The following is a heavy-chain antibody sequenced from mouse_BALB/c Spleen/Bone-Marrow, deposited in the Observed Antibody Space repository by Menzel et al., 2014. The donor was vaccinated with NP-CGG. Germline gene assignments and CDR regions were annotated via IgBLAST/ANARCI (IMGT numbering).Heavy chain of an antibody. Sequence: VHVKQSGPELVKPGASVKISCKASGYTFTDYNMHWVEQSHGKSLEWIGYIYPYNGGTGYNQKFKSKATLAVDNSSSTAYMELRSLTSEDSAVYYCARFRYDWYFDVWGAGTTVTVSS. D-gene: IGHD2-14*01. CDR2: IYPYNGGT. CDR3: ARFRYDWYFDV. J-gene: IGHJ1*01. V-gene: IGHV1S29*02. CDR1: GYTFTDYN.